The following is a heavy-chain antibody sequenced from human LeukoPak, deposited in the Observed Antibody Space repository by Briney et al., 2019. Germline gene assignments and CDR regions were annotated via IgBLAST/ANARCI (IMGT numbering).Heavy chain of an antibody. V-gene: IGHV3-15*01. Sequence: PGRSLRLSCAASGFTFSNAWMSWVRQAPGKGLEWVGRIKSKTDGGTTDYAAPVKGRFTISRDDSKNTLYLQMNSLKTEDTAVYYCTTMWTYYDILTGYYLTDYWGQGTLVTVSS. CDR1: GFTFSNAW. J-gene: IGHJ4*02. CDR3: TTMWTYYDILTGYYLTDY. D-gene: IGHD3-9*01. CDR2: IKSKTDGGTT.